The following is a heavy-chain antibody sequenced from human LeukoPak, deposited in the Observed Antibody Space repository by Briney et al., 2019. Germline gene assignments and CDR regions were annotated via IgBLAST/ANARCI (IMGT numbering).Heavy chain of an antibody. CDR2: INPDSGGT. D-gene: IGHD3-22*01. Sequence: AASVKVSCKASGYTFTGYYIHWVRQAPGQGLEWMGWINPDSGGTNYAQKFQGRVTMTRDTSISTAYMELSRLRSDDTAVYYCARVGGYYYDSSAYYFGYWGQGTLVTVSS. CDR1: GYTFTGYY. V-gene: IGHV1-2*02. J-gene: IGHJ4*02. CDR3: ARVGGYYYDSSAYYFGY.